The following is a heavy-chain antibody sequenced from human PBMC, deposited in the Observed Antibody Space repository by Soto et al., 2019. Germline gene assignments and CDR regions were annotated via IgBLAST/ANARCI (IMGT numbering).Heavy chain of an antibody. CDR3: ARDRYSYGR. Sequence: TLSLTCTVSGGSISSYYWSWIRQFPGKGLEWIGYIHYTGSTKYNPSLKSRVTISVDTSKNQISLRLSSVTVADTAVYYCARDRYSYGRWGQGVLVTVSS. D-gene: IGHD5-18*01. J-gene: IGHJ4*02. CDR2: IHYTGST. V-gene: IGHV4-59*12. CDR1: GGSISSYY.